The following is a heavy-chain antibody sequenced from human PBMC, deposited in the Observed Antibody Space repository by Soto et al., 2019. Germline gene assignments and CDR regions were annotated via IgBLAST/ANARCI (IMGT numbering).Heavy chain of an antibody. V-gene: IGHV1-69*13. Sequence: GASVKVSCKASGGTFSSYAISWVRQAPGQGLECMGEIIPIFGTANYAQKFQGRVTITADESTSTAYMELSSLRSEDTAVYYCARDRGPSSGYYPYWFDPWGQGTLVTVSS. CDR3: ARDRGPSSGYYPYWFDP. CDR2: IIPIFGTA. J-gene: IGHJ5*02. D-gene: IGHD3-22*01. CDR1: GGTFSSYA.